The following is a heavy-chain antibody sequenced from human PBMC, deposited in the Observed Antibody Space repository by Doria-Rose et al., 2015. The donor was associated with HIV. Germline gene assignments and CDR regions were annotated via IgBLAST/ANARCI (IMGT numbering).Heavy chain of an antibody. J-gene: IGHJ4*02. V-gene: IGHV2-26*01. CDR2: IFSDDER. Sequence: QESGPALVKPTETLTLTCTVSGVSLSSPGMGVSWIRQPPGKALEWLANIFSDDERSYKTSLKSRLIISRGTSKSQVVLTMTDMDPVDTATYYCARIKSSRWYHKYYFDFWGQGTLVIVSA. CDR1: GVSLSSPGMG. D-gene: IGHD6-13*01. CDR3: ARIKSSRWYHKYYFDF.